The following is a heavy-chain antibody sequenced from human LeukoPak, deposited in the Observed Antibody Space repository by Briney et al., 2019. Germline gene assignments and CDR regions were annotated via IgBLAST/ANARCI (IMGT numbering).Heavy chain of an antibody. D-gene: IGHD6-13*01. CDR3: AKGSSWLDY. J-gene: IGHJ4*02. Sequence: GGSLRFSCAASGFTFSNYAMSWVRQAPGKGLEWGSGISGSGGNTYYADSVKGRFTISRDNSKTTLYLQMHSLRAEDTAVYYCAKGSSWLDYWGQGILVTVSS. CDR2: ISGSGGNT. V-gene: IGHV3-23*01. CDR1: GFTFSNYA.